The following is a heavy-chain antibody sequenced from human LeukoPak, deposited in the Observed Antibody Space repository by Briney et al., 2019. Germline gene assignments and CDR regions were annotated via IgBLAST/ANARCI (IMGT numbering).Heavy chain of an antibody. CDR2: ISAYNGNT. J-gene: IGHJ5*02. CDR1: GYTFTSYG. CDR3: ARDLGYGSGSHNWFDP. V-gene: IGHV1-18*04. D-gene: IGHD3-10*01. Sequence: VASVKVSCKASGYTFTSYGISWVRQAPGQGLEWIGWISAYNGNTNYAQKLQGRVTMTTDTSTSTAYMELRSLRSDDTAVDYCARDLGYGSGSHNWFDPWGQGTLVTVSS.